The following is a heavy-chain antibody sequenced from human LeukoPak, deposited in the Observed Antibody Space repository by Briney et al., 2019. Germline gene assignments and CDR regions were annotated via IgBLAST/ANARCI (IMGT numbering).Heavy chain of an antibody. J-gene: IGHJ4*02. V-gene: IGHV4-39*01. CDR2: IYYSGST. CDR3: ARQTWIELWHFDY. D-gene: IGHD5-18*01. Sequence: SETLSLTCTASGDSIGSSSYYWAWNRPPPGKGLEWSGSIYYSGSTYYAPSLKSRFTISVETSKSKFSLKVSSVTAADTAVYYCARQTWIELWHFDYWGQGALVTVSS. CDR1: GDSIGSSSYY.